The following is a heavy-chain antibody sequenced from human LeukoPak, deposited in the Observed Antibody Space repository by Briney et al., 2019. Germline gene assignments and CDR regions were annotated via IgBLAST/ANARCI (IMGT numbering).Heavy chain of an antibody. D-gene: IGHD6-13*01. V-gene: IGHV4-59*01. J-gene: IGHJ3*02. Sequence: PSETLSLTCTVSGGSISSYYWSWIRQPPGKGLEWIGYIYYSGSTNYNPSLESRVTISVDTSKNQFSLKLSSVTAADTAVYYCARDLGRDSSSYLIIDAFDIWGQGTMVTVSS. CDR3: ARDLGRDSSSYLIIDAFDI. CDR1: GGSISSYY. CDR2: IYYSGST.